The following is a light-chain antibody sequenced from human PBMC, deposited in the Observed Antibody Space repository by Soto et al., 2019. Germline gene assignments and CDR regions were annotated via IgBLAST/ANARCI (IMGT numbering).Light chain of an antibody. V-gene: IGKV3-11*01. J-gene: IGKJ4*01. CDR1: QSVGSY. CDR3: QQRSNWPLT. Sequence: EIVLTQSPATLSLSPGERATLSCRASQSVGSYLAWYQQKPGQAPRLLIYDAFSRATGIPARFSGSGSGTDFTLTISSLEPEDFAVYYCQQRSNWPLTFGGGTKVEIK. CDR2: DAF.